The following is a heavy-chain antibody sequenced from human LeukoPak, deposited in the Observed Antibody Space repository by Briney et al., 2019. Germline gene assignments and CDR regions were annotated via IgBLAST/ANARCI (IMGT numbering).Heavy chain of an antibody. CDR2: INSDGSST. J-gene: IGHJ6*02. V-gene: IGHV3-74*01. D-gene: IGHD2-2*01. CDR3: ARDVVVPAGRAKHYYYYGMDV. CDR1: GFTFSSDW. Sequence: GGSLRLSCAASGFTFSSDWMHWVRQAPGKGLVWVSRINSDGSSTSYADSVKGRFTISRDNAKNTPYLQMNSLRAEDTAVYYCARDVVVPAGRAKHYYYYGMDVWGQGTTVTVSS.